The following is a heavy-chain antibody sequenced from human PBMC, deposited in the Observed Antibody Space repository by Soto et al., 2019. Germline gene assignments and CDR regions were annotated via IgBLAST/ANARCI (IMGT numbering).Heavy chain of an antibody. CDR2: INPSGGST. CDR3: ARESYSSSWASRYNWFDP. Sequence: GASVKLSCKASGYTFTSYYIHWGRQGPGQGLEWMGIINPSGGSTIYAQKFQGRVTMTRDTSTSTVYMELSSLRSEDTAVYYCARESYSSSWASRYNWFDPWGQGTLVTVSS. CDR1: GYTFTSYY. D-gene: IGHD6-13*01. V-gene: IGHV1-46*01. J-gene: IGHJ5*02.